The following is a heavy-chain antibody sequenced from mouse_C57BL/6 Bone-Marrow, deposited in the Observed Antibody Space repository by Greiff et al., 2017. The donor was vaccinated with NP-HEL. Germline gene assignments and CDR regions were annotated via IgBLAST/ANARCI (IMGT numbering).Heavy chain of an antibody. CDR2: IRSKSNNYAT. J-gene: IGHJ2*01. Sequence: EVQLVESGGGLVQPKGSLKLSCAASGFSFNTYAMNWVRQAPGKGLEWVARIRSKSNNYATYYADSVKDRFTISRDDSESMLYLQMNNLKTEDTAMYYCVRVPWEGDYFDYWGQGTTLTVSS. CDR1: GFSFNTYA. D-gene: IGHD4-1*01. V-gene: IGHV10-1*01. CDR3: VRVPWEGDYFDY.